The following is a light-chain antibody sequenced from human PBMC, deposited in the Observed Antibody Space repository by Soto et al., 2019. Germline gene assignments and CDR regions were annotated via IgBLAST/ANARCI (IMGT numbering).Light chain of an antibody. J-gene: IGKJ3*01. V-gene: IGKV1-39*01. Sequence: DIQMTQSPSSLSASVGDRVTITCRASQTITNYLNWYQHKPGKAPKLLIYAASSLQSGVTSRFSGSGSGTDFTLTISSLQPEDFATYFCQQSHITPFTFGPGTKVDIK. CDR2: AAS. CDR1: QTITNY. CDR3: QQSHITPFT.